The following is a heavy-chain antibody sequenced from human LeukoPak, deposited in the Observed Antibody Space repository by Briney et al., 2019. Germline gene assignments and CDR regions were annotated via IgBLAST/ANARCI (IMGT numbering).Heavy chain of an antibody. CDR2: ISYDGSNK. Sequence: GGSLRLSCAASGFAFSSYGMHWVRQAPGKGLEWVAVISYDGSNKYYADSVKGRFTISRDNSKNTLYLQMNSLRTEDTAVYYCAKARYGDVLGDYWGQGTLVTVSS. CDR3: AKARYGDVLGDY. D-gene: IGHD4-17*01. V-gene: IGHV3-30*18. CDR1: GFAFSSYG. J-gene: IGHJ4*02.